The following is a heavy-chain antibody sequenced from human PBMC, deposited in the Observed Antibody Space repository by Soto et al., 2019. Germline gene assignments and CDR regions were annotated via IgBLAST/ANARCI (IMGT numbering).Heavy chain of an antibody. Sequence: SVKVSCKASGFTFTSSSVQWVRQARGQRLEWIGWITVGTGNTNYAQKFQERVTITRDMSTSTAYMELSNLRSEDTVVYYCAAGDSSGYYGGWGQGTQVTVSS. CDR3: AAGDSSGYYGG. CDR1: GFTFTSSS. CDR2: ITVGTGNT. V-gene: IGHV1-58*01. D-gene: IGHD3-22*01. J-gene: IGHJ4*02.